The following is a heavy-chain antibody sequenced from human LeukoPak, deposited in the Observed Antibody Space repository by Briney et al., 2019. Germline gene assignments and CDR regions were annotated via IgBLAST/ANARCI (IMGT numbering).Heavy chain of an antibody. V-gene: IGHV3-23*01. CDR3: AKDERNWNYNLASQTYD. Sequence: PGGSLRLSCAASGFTFDDCGMSWVRQAPGKGLEWVSAISGSGVSTYYADSVKGRFTVSRDNSKNTLYLQMSSLRAEDTAVYYCAKDERNWNYNLASQTYDWGQGTLVTVSS. J-gene: IGHJ4*02. CDR2: ISGSGVST. CDR1: GFTFDDCG. D-gene: IGHD1-7*01.